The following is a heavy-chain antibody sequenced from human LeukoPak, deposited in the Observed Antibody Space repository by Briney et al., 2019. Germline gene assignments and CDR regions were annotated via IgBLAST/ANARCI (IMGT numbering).Heavy chain of an antibody. D-gene: IGHD5-12*01. Sequence: TGGSLRLSCAASGFAFSSYEMNWVRQAPGKGLEWVSYISSSGSTIYYADSVKGRFTISRDNAKNSLYLQMNSLRAEDTAVYYCASVGRRCGCDFCDAFDIWGQGTMVTVSS. CDR2: ISSSGSTI. J-gene: IGHJ3*02. CDR3: ASVGRRCGCDFCDAFDI. CDR1: GFAFSSYE. V-gene: IGHV3-48*03.